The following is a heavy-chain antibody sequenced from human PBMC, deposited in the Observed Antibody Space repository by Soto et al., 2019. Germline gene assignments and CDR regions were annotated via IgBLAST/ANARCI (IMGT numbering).Heavy chain of an antibody. J-gene: IGHJ4*02. D-gene: IGHD2-15*01. Sequence: KHSETLSLTCTVSGGSISSSSYYWGWIRQPPGKGLEWIGSIYYSGSTYYNPSLKSRVTISVDTSKNQFSLKLSSVTAADTAVYYCARLNCYFSGGSCEESPLDYWGQGTLVTVSS. CDR2: IYYSGST. CDR3: ARLNCYFSGGSCEESPLDY. V-gene: IGHV4-39*01. CDR1: GGSISSSSYY.